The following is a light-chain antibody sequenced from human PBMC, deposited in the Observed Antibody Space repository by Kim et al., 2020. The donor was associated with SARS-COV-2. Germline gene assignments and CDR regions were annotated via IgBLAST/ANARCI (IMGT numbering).Light chain of an antibody. Sequence: APGKPARITCGGNNIGSKSVHWYQQKPGRAPVLVIYYDSDRPSGIPERFSGSNSGNTATLTISRVEAGDEADYYCQVWDSSSDHWVFGGGTQLTVL. CDR2: YDS. J-gene: IGLJ3*02. V-gene: IGLV3-21*04. CDR1: NIGSKS. CDR3: QVWDSSSDHWV.